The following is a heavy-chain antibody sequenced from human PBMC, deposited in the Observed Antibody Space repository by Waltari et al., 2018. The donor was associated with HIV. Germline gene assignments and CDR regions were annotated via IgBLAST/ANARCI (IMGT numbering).Heavy chain of an antibody. V-gene: IGHV3-33*06. Sequence: QVYLMESGGGVVQPGGSLKLSCAAVGFPLSCSGMHWDRQAPGKGLEGVAVIWSDGYNKFYADSVRGRFTFSRDNSKYTLSLQMNSLRAEDTALYYCVKERGPFNGFDIWGQGTMVTVSS. CDR3: VKERGPFNGFDI. CDR1: GFPLSCSG. J-gene: IGHJ3*02. CDR2: IWSDGYNK. D-gene: IGHD3-16*01.